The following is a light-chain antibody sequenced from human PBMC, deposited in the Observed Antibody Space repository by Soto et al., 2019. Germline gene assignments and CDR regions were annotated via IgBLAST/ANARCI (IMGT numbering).Light chain of an antibody. J-gene: IGKJ2*01. CDR1: QSVSTY. V-gene: IGKV1-39*01. CDR3: QQTYSKST. CDR2: LAS. Sequence: IQMTQSPSSLSASVGDRVTITCRAAQSVSTYVNWYQQKPGQAPKLLIYLASSLHRGVPSRFSGFGYETDFTLTINNLQPEDFATYYCQQTYSKSTVGQGTKLDI.